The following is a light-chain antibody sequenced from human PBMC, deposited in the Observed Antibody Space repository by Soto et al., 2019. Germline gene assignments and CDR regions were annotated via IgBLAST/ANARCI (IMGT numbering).Light chain of an antibody. CDR2: AAS. V-gene: IGKV1-9*01. CDR3: QHLNSYPPYT. Sequence: DIQLTQSPSFLSASVGDRVTITCRASQGISSYLAWYQQKPGKAPKLLIYAASTLQSGVPSRFSGSGSGTDCTLTLSSLQPEDVGTYCCQHLNSYPPYTFGQRTKLEIK. J-gene: IGKJ2*01. CDR1: QGISSY.